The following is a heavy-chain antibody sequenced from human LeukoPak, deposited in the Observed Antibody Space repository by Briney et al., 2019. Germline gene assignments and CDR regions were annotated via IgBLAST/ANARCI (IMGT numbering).Heavy chain of an antibody. J-gene: IGHJ4*02. V-gene: IGHV4-31*03. Sequence: SQTLSLTCTVSGGSISSGGYYWSWIRQHPGKGLEWIGYIYYSGSTYYNPSLKSRVTISVDTSKNQFSLKLSSVTAADTAVYYCARGDSSSPHFDYWGQGTLVTVSS. CDR2: IYYSGST. CDR1: GGSISSGGYY. D-gene: IGHD6-6*01. CDR3: ARGDSSSPHFDY.